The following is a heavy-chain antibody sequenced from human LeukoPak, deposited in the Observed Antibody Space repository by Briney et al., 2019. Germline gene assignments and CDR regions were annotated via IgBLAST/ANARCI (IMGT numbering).Heavy chain of an antibody. CDR3: ARVESGD. CDR2: INPNSGGT. J-gene: IGHJ4*02. V-gene: IGHV1-2*02. CDR1: GYTFTGYY. Sequence: ASVKVSCKASGYTFTGYYMHWVRQAPGQGLEWMGWINPNSGGTNYAQKFQGRVTMTRDASISTACMELSSLRSDDTAVYYCARVESGDWGQGTLVTVSS. D-gene: IGHD3-10*01.